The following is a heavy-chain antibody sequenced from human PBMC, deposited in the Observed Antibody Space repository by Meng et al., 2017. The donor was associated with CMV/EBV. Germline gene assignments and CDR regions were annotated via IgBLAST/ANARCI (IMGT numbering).Heavy chain of an antibody. CDR2: MNPNSGNT. V-gene: IGHV1-8*01. J-gene: IGHJ5*02. CDR1: GYTFTSYD. Sequence: SGYTFTSYDIKWVRQATGQGLEWMGWMNPNSGNTGYAQKFQGRVTMTRNTSISTAYMELSSLRSEDTAVYYCARGVIVGATGWFDPWGQGTLVTVSS. CDR3: ARGVIVGATGWFDP. D-gene: IGHD1-26*01.